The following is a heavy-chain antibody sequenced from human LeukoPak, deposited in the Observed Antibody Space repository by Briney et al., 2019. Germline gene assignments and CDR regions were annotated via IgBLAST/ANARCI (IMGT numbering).Heavy chain of an antibody. CDR1: GFTFSSYS. V-gene: IGHV3-21*04. D-gene: IGHD3-16*01. Sequence: GGSLRLSCAASGFTFSSYSMNWVRQAPGKGLEWISSITIGSYIYYPDSVKGRFTISRDNSKNTLYLQMNSLRDEDTAVYYCAKFEFGFWGQGTLVTVSS. J-gene: IGHJ4*02. CDR2: ITIGSYI. CDR3: AKFEFGF.